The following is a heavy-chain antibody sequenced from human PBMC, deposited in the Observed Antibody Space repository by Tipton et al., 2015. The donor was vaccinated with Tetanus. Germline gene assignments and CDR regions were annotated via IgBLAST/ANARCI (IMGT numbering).Heavy chain of an antibody. J-gene: IGHJ4*02. CDR1: GGSMNSYY. CDR3: ARGTGDY. D-gene: IGHD1-14*01. Sequence: GLVKPSETLSLICTVSGGSMNSYYWSWIRQPPGEGLEWIGYIYYTGSTNYNPSLKSGVTISLDTSKNQFSLKLSSVTAADTAVYYCARGTGDYWGQGTLVTVSS. V-gene: IGHV4-59*01. CDR2: IYYTGST.